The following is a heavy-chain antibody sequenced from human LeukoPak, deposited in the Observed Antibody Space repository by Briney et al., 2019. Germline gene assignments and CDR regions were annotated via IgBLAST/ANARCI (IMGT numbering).Heavy chain of an antibody. D-gene: IGHD3-22*01. CDR2: ISYDGSNK. V-gene: IGHV3-30*03. J-gene: IGHJ4*02. Sequence: GGSLRLSCAASGFTFSSYAMHWVRQAPGKGLEWVALISYDGSNKYYADSVKGRVTIFRDNAKNSLYLQMNSLRAEDTAVYYRARDRPDSSGFDYWGQGTLVTVSS. CDR3: ARDRPDSSGFDY. CDR1: GFTFSSYA.